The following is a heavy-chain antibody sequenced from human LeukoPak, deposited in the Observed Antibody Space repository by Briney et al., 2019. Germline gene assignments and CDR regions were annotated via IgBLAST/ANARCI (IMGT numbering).Heavy chain of an antibody. V-gene: IGHV3-66*01. J-gene: IGHJ4*02. Sequence: PGGSLRLSCAASGFTVSSNYMSWVRQALGKGLEWVSVIYSGGSTYYADSVKGRFTISRDNSKNTLYLQMNSLRAEDTAVYYCARELWRYSYGGIDYWGQGTQVTVSS. D-gene: IGHD5-18*01. CDR3: ARELWRYSYGGIDY. CDR2: IYSGGST. CDR1: GFTVSSNY.